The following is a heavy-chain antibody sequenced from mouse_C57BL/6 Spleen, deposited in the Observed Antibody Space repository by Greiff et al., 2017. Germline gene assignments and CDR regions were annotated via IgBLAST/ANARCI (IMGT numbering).Heavy chain of an antibody. V-gene: IGHV14-4*01. J-gene: IGHJ3*01. Sequence: VQLQQSGAELVRPGASVKLSCTASGFNIKDDYMHWVKQRPEQGLEWIGWIDPENGDTEYASKFQGKATITADTSSNTAYLQLSSLTSEDTAVYYCTTWGSPWVAYWGQGTLVTVSA. CDR1: GFNIKDDY. CDR3: TTWGSPWVAY. CDR2: IDPENGDT.